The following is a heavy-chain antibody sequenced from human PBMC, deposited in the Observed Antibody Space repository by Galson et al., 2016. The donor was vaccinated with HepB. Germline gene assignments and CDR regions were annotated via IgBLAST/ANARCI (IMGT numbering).Heavy chain of an antibody. J-gene: IGHJ5*02. Sequence: SLRLSCAASGFTFSGYWMSWVRQAPGNGLEWVANIKEDGSEKHYVDSVKGRFTISRDNAKNSLYLQMNSLRAEDTAVYYCARDKAVAGQFDPWGQGTLVTASS. CDR1: GFTFSGYW. D-gene: IGHD6-19*01. V-gene: IGHV3-7*01. CDR3: ARDKAVAGQFDP. CDR2: IKEDGSEK.